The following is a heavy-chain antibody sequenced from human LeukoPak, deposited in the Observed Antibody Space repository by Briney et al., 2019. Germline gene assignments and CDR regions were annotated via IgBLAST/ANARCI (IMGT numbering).Heavy chain of an antibody. CDR1: GGSISSYY. J-gene: IGHJ6*02. Sequence: PSETLSLTCTVSGGSISSYYWSWIRQPPGKGLEWIGYIYYSGSTNYNPSLKSRVTISVDTSKNQFSLKPSSVTAADTAVYYCARDTVTRGMDVWGQGTTVTVSS. CDR3: ARDTVTRGMDV. V-gene: IGHV4-59*01. D-gene: IGHD4-17*01. CDR2: IYYSGST.